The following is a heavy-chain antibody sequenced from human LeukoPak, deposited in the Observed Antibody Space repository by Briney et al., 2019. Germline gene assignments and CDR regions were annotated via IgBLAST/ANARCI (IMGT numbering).Heavy chain of an antibody. CDR2: VSSTGSPI. J-gene: IGHJ3*01. CDR1: GFTFNKYS. Sequence: GGSLRLSCAASGFTFNKYSMNWVREAPGEGLGWISYVSSTGSPIYYTDSVKGRFTISRDNAKNSLYLQMNSLRAEDTAVYYCARPHSSSRTNDAFDVWGQGTMVTVSS. V-gene: IGHV3-48*04. D-gene: IGHD6-13*01. CDR3: ARPHSSSRTNDAFDV.